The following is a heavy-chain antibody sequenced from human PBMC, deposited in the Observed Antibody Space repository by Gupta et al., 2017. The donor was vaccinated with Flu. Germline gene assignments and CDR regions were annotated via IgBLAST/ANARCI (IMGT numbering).Heavy chain of an antibody. CDR3: ARCSLYGDYVGY. Sequence: QVQLVESGVGVVQPGRSLRLSCAASGFTFSSYGMHWVRQAPGKGREWVAVIWYDGSNKYDEDSVKCRFTISRDNSKNTLYLQMNSRRAEDTAVYYCARCSLYGDYVGYWGQGTLVTVSS. J-gene: IGHJ4*02. CDR1: GFTFSSYG. D-gene: IGHD4-17*01. CDR2: IWYDGSNK. V-gene: IGHV3-33*01.